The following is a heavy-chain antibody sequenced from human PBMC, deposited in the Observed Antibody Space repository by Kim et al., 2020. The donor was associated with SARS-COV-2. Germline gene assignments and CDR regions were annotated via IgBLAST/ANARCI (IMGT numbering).Heavy chain of an antibody. D-gene: IGHD7-27*01. J-gene: IGHJ6*02. CDR2: IWYSGSNE. CDR3: ARISSTWGGMDV. CDR1: GFTFSNYG. Sequence: GGSLRLSCAASGFTFSNYGMHWVRQAPGKGLEWVAVIWYSGSNENYADSVKGRFTISRDNSKNTLYLQMNSLRAEDTAVYYCARISSTWGGMDVGGQGTT. V-gene: IGHV3-33*01.